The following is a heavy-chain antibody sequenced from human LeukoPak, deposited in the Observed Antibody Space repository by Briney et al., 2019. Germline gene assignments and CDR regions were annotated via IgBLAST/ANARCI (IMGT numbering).Heavy chain of an antibody. Sequence: PGASLTLSCAASGFTFSVSAMSWVRQAPGKGLEWVSTISVADGSTYYADSVKGRFTISRHKSKNTLYLQMDSLRAEDTAVYYCAKEYNFGLWGRGTLVTVSS. J-gene: IGHJ2*01. V-gene: IGHV3-23*01. CDR1: GFTFSVSA. CDR2: ISVADGST. CDR3: AKEYNFGL. D-gene: IGHD5-18*01.